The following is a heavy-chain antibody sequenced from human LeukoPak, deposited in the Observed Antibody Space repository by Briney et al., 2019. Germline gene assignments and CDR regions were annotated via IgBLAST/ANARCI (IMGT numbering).Heavy chain of an antibody. V-gene: IGHV2-5*01. D-gene: IGHD3-22*01. CDR1: GFSLSTSGVG. J-gene: IGHJ4*02. CDR2: IYWNDNK. CDR3: AHRDLYDSSVDV. Sequence: ESGPTLVNPTQTLTLTCTFSGFSLSTSGVGVGWIRQPPGTALEWLALIYWNDNKYYSPSLKSRLTITKDTSKNQVVFTMTNMDPVDTATYYCAHRDLYDSSVDVWGQGILVTVSS.